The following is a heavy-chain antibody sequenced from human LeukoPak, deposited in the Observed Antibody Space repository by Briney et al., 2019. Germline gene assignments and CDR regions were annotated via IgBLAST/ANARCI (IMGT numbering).Heavy chain of an antibody. CDR3: AKDGTRGIRFGKIPHYFDY. V-gene: IGHV3-48*03. J-gene: IGHJ4*02. Sequence: GGSLRLSCAASGFTFSSYEMNWVRQAPGKGLEWVSYISSSGSTIYYADSVKGRFTISRDNAKNSLYLQMNSLRVDDTAVYYCAKDGTRGIRFGKIPHYFDYWGQGTLVTVSS. D-gene: IGHD3-10*01. CDR2: ISSSGSTI. CDR1: GFTFSSYE.